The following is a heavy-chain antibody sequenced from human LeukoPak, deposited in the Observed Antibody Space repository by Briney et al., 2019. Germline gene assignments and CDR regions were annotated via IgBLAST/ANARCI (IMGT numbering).Heavy chain of an antibody. J-gene: IGHJ4*02. V-gene: IGHV3-74*01. CDR1: GFTFSSYA. Sequence: GGSLRLSCAASGFTFSSYAMSWVRQAPGKGLVWVSHINRDGRSTTYADSVKGRFTISRDNAKNTLYLQMNTLRAEDTAVYYCARGHDYDPSFDYWGQGTLVAVSS. CDR3: ARGHDYDPSFDY. D-gene: IGHD3-3*01. CDR2: INRDGRST.